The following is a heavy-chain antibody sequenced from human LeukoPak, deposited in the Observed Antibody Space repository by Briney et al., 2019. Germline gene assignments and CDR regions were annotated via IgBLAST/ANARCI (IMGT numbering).Heavy chain of an antibody. J-gene: IGHJ4*02. CDR1: GGSFSGYY. Sequence: SETLSLTCAVYGGSFSGYYWNWLRQPPGKGLEWIGEINHSGSTNYNPSLKSRVTISVDTSKNQFSLKLSSVTAADTAVYYCARHPTLYVWGSYRPWPYYFDYWGQGTLVTVSS. CDR2: INHSGST. V-gene: IGHV4-34*01. CDR3: ARHPTLYVWGSYRPWPYYFDY. D-gene: IGHD3-16*02.